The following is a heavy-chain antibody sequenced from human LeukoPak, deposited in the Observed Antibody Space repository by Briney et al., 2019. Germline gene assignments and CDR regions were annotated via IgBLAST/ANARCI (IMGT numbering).Heavy chain of an antibody. CDR2: INPNRGGT. Sequence: ASVKVSCKASGYTFTGYYMHWVRQAPGQGLEWMGWINPNRGGTNYAQKFQGRVTMTRDTSISTAYMELSRLRSDDTAVYYCASLNYYGSGSYNYWGQGTLVTVCS. CDR1: GYTFTGYY. J-gene: IGHJ4*02. D-gene: IGHD3-10*01. CDR3: ASLNYYGSGSYNY. V-gene: IGHV1-2*02.